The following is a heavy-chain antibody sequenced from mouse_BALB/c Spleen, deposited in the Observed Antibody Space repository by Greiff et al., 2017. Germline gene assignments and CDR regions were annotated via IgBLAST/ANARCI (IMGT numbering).Heavy chain of an antibody. CDR2: ISPYNGAT. Sequence: EVQLQQSGPELVKPGASVKISCKASGYSFTGYYMHWVKQSHVKSLEWIGRISPYNGATSYNQNFKDKASLTVDKSSSTAYMELHSLTSEDSAVYYCARGDDYDDYYAMDYWGQGTSVTVSS. D-gene: IGHD2-4*01. CDR1: GYSFTGYY. CDR3: ARGDDYDDYYAMDY. V-gene: IGHV1-31*01. J-gene: IGHJ4*01.